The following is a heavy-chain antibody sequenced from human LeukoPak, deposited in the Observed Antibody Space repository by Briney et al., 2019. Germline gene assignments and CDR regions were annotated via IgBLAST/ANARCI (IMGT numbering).Heavy chain of an antibody. CDR1: GGSFSGYY. V-gene: IGHV4-34*01. J-gene: IGHJ5*02. CDR3: ARDRCSGGSCYLDWFDP. D-gene: IGHD2-15*01. CDR2: INHSGST. Sequence: SETLSLTCAVYGGSFSGYYWSWIRQPPGKGLEWIGEINHSGSTNYNPSLKSRVTISVDTSKNQFSLKLSSVTAADTAVYYCARDRCSGGSCYLDWFDPWGQGTLVTVSS.